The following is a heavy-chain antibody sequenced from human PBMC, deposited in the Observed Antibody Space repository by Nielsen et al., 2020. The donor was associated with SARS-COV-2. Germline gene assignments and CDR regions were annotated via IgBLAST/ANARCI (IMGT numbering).Heavy chain of an antibody. CDR1: GFTFSSYW. CDR3: ARSSDSSGWIPYYYYYGMDV. D-gene: IGHD6-19*01. V-gene: IGHV3-7*03. CDR2: IKQDGSEK. Sequence: ESLKISCAASGFTFSSYWMSWVRQAPGKGLEWVANIKQDGSEKYYVDSVKGRFTISRDNAKNSLYLQMNSLRAEDTAVYYCARSSDSSGWIPYYYYYGMDVWGQGTTVTVSS. J-gene: IGHJ6*02.